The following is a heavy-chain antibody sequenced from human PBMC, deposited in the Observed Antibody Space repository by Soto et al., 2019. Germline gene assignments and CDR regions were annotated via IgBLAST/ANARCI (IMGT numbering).Heavy chain of an antibody. Sequence: SETLSLTCTVSGGSSGTYYYWSWIRQPPGTGLEWIGYIYYSGSTNYNPSLKSRVTVSVDTSKNEFSLKLSSVTAADTAVYYCARGTYSGSYSIYFDYWGQGTPVTVS. V-gene: IGHV4-59*01. J-gene: IGHJ4*02. CDR1: GGSSGTYYY. D-gene: IGHD1-26*01. CDR2: IYYSGST. CDR3: ARGTYSGSYSIYFDY.